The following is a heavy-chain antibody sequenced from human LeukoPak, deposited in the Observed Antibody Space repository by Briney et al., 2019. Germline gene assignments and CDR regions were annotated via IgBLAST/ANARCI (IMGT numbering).Heavy chain of an antibody. V-gene: IGHV5-51*01. CDR1: GYSFTSYW. J-gene: IGHJ3*02. CDR2: IYPGDSDT. Sequence: GESLKISCKGSGYSFTSYWIGWVRQMPGKGLEWMGIIYPGDSDTRYSPSFQGQVTISVDKSISTAYLQWSSLKASDTAMYYCARHSRRITVFGVVPGGDAFDIWGQGTMVTVSS. CDR3: ARHSRRITVFGVVPGGDAFDI. D-gene: IGHD3-3*01.